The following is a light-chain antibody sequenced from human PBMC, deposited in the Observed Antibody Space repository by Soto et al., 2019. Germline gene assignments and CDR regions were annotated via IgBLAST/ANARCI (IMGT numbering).Light chain of an antibody. CDR1: QSISDW. CDR2: TAS. V-gene: IGKV1-5*03. J-gene: IGKJ4*01. Sequence: DIQMTQSPSTLSASVGDRVTITCRASQSISDWLAWYQQKPGNAPTLLIYTASNLNSGVPSRFSGSRSGTEFTLTISSLQPDDFATYYCQQYDSSSGLTFGGGTKVEIK. CDR3: QQYDSSSGLT.